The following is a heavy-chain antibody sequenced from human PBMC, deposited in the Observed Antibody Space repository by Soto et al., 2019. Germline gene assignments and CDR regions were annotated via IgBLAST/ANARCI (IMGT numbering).Heavy chain of an antibody. CDR2: IYYSGST. CDR3: ASYPYDYVWGSYRDQGDAFDI. J-gene: IGHJ3*02. Sequence: QVQLQESGPGLVKPSQTLSLTCTVSGGSISSGGYYWSWIRQHPGKGLEWIGYIYYSGSTYYNPSLNSRCTLALDPAKNQFSLKLSSVTAADTAVYYCASYPYDYVWGSYRDQGDAFDIWGQGTMVTVSS. D-gene: IGHD3-16*02. CDR1: GGSISSGGYY. V-gene: IGHV4-31*03.